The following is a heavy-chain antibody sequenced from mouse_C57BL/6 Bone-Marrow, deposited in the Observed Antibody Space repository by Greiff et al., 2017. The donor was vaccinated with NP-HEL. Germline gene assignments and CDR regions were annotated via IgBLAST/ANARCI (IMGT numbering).Heavy chain of an antibody. CDR2: FYPGSGSI. Sequence: PWASVTLSCKASGYTFTEYTIHWVKQRSGQGLEWIGWFYPGSGSIKYNEKFKDKATLTADKSSSTVYMDLSRLTSEDSAVYFCARHGDYFGSSYGYFDVWGTGTTVTVSS. V-gene: IGHV1-62-2*01. J-gene: IGHJ1*03. D-gene: IGHD1-1*01. CDR1: GYTFTEYT. CDR3: ARHGDYFGSSYGYFDV.